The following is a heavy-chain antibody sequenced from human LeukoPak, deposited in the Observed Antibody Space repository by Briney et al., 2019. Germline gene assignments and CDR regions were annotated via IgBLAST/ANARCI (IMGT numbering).Heavy chain of an antibody. CDR1: GFTFSSNE. Sequence: GESLRLSCAASGFTFSSNEMNWVRQAPGKGLEWVSHISSSGSIIYYADSVKGRFTISKDNAKNSLYLQMNSLRAEDTAVYYCARGALRLFDYWGQGTLVTVSS. CDR2: ISSSGSII. J-gene: IGHJ4*02. CDR3: ARGALRLFDY. D-gene: IGHD5-18*01. V-gene: IGHV3-48*03.